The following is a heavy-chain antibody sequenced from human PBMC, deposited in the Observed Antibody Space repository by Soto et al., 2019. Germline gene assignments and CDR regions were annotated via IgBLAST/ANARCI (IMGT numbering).Heavy chain of an antibody. CDR3: ASGPRRGGYSYGQASPFDY. CDR2: INHSGST. Sequence: SETLSLTCAVYGGSFSGYYWSWIRQPPGKGLEWIGEINHSGSTNYNPSLKSRVTISVDTSKNQFSLKLSSVTAADTAVYYCASGPRRGGYSYGQASPFDYWGQGTLVTVSS. J-gene: IGHJ4*02. CDR1: GGSFSGYY. D-gene: IGHD5-18*01. V-gene: IGHV4-34*01.